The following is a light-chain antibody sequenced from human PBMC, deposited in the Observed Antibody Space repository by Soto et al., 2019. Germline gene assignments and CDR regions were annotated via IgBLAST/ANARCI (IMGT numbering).Light chain of an antibody. Sequence: QSVLTQPPSVSAAPGQKVTISCSGSSSNVGNNYVSWYQQVPGTAPKLLIYENSHRPSGIPDRFSGSKSGTSATLAITGLQTGDEADYYCGTWDSSLSAGVFGGGTKLTVL. J-gene: IGLJ3*02. CDR2: ENS. CDR3: GTWDSSLSAGV. V-gene: IGLV1-51*02. CDR1: SSNVGNNY.